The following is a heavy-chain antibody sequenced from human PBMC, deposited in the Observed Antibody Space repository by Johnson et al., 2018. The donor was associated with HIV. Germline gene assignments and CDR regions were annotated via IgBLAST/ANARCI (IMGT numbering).Heavy chain of an antibody. CDR2: IKSKTDGGTK. CDR1: GFTFSNAW. J-gene: IGHJ3*02. Sequence: VQLVESGGGVVRPGGSLRLSCAASGFTFSNAWMSWVRQAPGKGLEWVGRIKSKTDGGTKDYAAPVKGRFTISRDNSKNTLYLQMNSLKTEDTAVYYCTTETYYYDSSGYYYGHAFDIWGQGTMVTVSS. CDR3: TTETYYYDSSGYYYGHAFDI. V-gene: IGHV3-15*01. D-gene: IGHD3-22*01.